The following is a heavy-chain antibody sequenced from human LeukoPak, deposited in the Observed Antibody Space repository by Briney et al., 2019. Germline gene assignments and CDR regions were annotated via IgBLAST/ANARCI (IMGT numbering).Heavy chain of an antibody. D-gene: IGHD4-17*01. CDR3: ARAGYGDYVSSPFDY. V-gene: IGHV4-30-4*01. J-gene: IGHJ4*02. CDR2: IYYSGST. Sequence: SETLSLTCTVSGGSISSGDYYRSWIRQPPGKGLEWIGYIYYSGSTYYNPSLKSRVTISVDTSKNQFSLKLSSVTAADTAVYYCARAGYGDYVSSPFDYWGQGTLVTVSS. CDR1: GGSISSGDYY.